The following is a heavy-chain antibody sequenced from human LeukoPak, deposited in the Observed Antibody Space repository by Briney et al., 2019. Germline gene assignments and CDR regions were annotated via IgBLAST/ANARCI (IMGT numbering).Heavy chain of an antibody. CDR1: GYTFTGYY. CDR2: INPNSGGT. CDR3: ARGHGSYYYYMDV. V-gene: IGHV1-2*02. D-gene: IGHD3-10*01. Sequence: GASVKVSCKASGYTFTGYYMHWVRQAPGQGLEWMGWINPNSGGTNYAQKFQGRVTMTRDTSTSTAYMELSRLRSDDTAVYHCARGHGSYYYYMDVWGMGTTVTVSS. J-gene: IGHJ6*03.